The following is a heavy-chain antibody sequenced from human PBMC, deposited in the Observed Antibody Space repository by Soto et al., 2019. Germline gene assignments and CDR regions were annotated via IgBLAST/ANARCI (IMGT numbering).Heavy chain of an antibody. J-gene: IGHJ5*02. V-gene: IGHV3-53*01. CDR3: ARDTYSSGWYWFDP. D-gene: IGHD6-19*01. Sequence: GGSLRLSCAASGFTVSSNYMSWVRQAPGKGLEWVSVIYSGGSTYYADSVKGRFTISRDNSKNTLYPQMNSLRAEDTAVYYCARDTYSSGWYWFDPWGQGTLVTVSS. CDR1: GFTVSSNY. CDR2: IYSGGST.